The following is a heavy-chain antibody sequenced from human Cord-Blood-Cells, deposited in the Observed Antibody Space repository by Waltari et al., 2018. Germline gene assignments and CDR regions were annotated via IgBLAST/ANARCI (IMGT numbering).Heavy chain of an antibody. CDR1: GYTFTSYD. CDR2: INPNSGHT. CDR3: ARAQQLGMGAFDI. D-gene: IGHD6-13*01. Sequence: QVQLVQSGAEVKKPGASVKVSCKAYGYTFTSYDINWVRQATGQGLEWMGWINPNSGHTGYAQKFQGRVTITRNTSIITAYMELSSLRSEYTSVYYFARAQQLGMGAFDISRQLTMVTVSS. J-gene: IGHJ3*02. V-gene: IGHV1-8*03.